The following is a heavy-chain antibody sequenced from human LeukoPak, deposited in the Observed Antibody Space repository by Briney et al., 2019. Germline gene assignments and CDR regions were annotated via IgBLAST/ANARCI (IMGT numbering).Heavy chain of an antibody. CDR2: IYDSGST. J-gene: IGHJ4*02. CDR3: ARGGLLWFGTPHHYFDY. Sequence: PSETLSLTCTVSGGSISSYYWSWIRQPPGKGLEWIGYIYDSGSTNYNPSLKSRVTISVDTSKNQFSLNLSSVTAADTAVYFCARGGLLWFGTPHHYFDYWGQGTLVTVSS. D-gene: IGHD3-10*01. V-gene: IGHV4-59*01. CDR1: GGSISSYY.